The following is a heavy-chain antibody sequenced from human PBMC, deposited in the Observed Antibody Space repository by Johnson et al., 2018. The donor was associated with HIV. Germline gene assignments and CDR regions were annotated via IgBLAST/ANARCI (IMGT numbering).Heavy chain of an antibody. Sequence: QVQLVESGGGLVQPGGSLRLSCAASAVSGFSVSSNYINWVRQAPGKGLEWVSTISGSGDNTYYADSVKGRFTISRDNAKNSLSLQMNSLRAEDTAVYYCATSGDKYSSNWGDVFDIWGQGTMVTVSS. J-gene: IGHJ3*02. D-gene: IGHD7-27*01. CDR3: ATSGDKYSSNWGDVFDI. CDR1: AVSGFSVSSNY. V-gene: IGHV3-11*04. CDR2: ISGSGDNT.